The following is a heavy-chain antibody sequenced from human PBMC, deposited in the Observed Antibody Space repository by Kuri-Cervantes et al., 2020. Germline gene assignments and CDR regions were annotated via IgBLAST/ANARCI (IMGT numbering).Heavy chain of an antibody. Sequence: SETLSLTCTVSGGSISSYYWSWIRQPAGKGLEWIGRIYTSGSTNYNPSLKSRVTMSVDTSKNQFSLKLSSVTAADTAVYYCARDRYYYDSSGYYFANYYYYYGMDVWGQGTTVTVSS. CDR2: IYTSGST. CDR1: GGSISSYY. CDR3: ARDRYYYDSSGYYFANYYYYYGMDV. J-gene: IGHJ6*02. V-gene: IGHV4-4*07. D-gene: IGHD3-22*01.